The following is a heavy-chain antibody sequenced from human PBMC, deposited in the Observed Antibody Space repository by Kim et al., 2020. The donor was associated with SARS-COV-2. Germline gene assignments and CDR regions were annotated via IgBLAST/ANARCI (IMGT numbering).Heavy chain of an antibody. D-gene: IGHD2-15*01. CDR3: ARARDIVVVVAATGVDY. J-gene: IGHJ4*02. Sequence: VKGRFTISRDNAKDSLYLQMNSLRDEDTAVYYCARARDIVVVVAATGVDYWGQGTLVTVSS. V-gene: IGHV3-48*02.